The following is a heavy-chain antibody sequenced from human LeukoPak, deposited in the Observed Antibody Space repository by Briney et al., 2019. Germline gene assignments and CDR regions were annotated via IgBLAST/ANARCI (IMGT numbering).Heavy chain of an antibody. D-gene: IGHD6-19*01. V-gene: IGHV3-33*01. J-gene: IGHJ4*02. CDR3: ARAPGPGIAVAASHYFDY. Sequence: PGRSLRLSCAASGFTFSSYGMHWVRQAPGKGLEWVAVIWYDGSNKYYADSVKGRFTISRDNSKNTLYLQMNSLRAEDTAVYYCARAPGPGIAVAASHYFDYWGQGTLVTVSS. CDR2: IWYDGSNK. CDR1: GFTFSSYG.